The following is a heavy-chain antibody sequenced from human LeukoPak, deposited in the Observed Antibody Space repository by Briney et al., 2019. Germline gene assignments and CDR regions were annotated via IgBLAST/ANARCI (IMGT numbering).Heavy chain of an antibody. CDR3: ARDPGAWRYFDY. Sequence: GGSLRLSCAASGFTFSSYAMSWVRQAPGKGLEWVSTISSSGRSTYYEDSVKGRFAISRDNSKNTLFLQVNSLRAEDTAVYYCARDPGAWRYFDYWGQGILVTVSS. V-gene: IGHV3-23*01. J-gene: IGHJ4*02. CDR2: ISSSGRST. D-gene: IGHD3-16*02. CDR1: GFTFSSYA.